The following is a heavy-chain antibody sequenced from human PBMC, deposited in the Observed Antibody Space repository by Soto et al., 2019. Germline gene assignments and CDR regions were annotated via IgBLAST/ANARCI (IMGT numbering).Heavy chain of an antibody. CDR3: ARATTVTDY. CDR1: GGTFSTNG. Sequence: SVKVSCKTSGGTFSTNGISWVRQAPGQGLEWMGGIIPIFGTTNYAHKFRGRVTITADESTSTVYMELSSLKVEDTAVYYCARATTVTDYWGQGTLVTVSS. D-gene: IGHD4-17*01. J-gene: IGHJ4*02. V-gene: IGHV1-69*13. CDR2: IIPIFGTT.